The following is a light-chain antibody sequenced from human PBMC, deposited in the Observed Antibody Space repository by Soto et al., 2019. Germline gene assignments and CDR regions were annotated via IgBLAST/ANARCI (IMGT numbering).Light chain of an antibody. CDR3: QSYDNSLSGWV. V-gene: IGLV1-40*01. J-gene: IGLJ2*01. Sequence: QPVLTQSPSVSAAPGQKVTISCSGSSSNIGNNYVSWYQQLPGTAPKLLIYANNNRPSGVPDRFSASKSGTSASLAITGLQAEDEADYYCQSYDNSLSGWVFGGGTKLTVL. CDR2: ANN. CDR1: SSNIGNNY.